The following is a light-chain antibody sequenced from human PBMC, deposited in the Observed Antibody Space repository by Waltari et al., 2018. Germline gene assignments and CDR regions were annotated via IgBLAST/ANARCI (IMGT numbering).Light chain of an antibody. V-gene: IGLV2-8*01. Sequence: QSALTQPPSASGSPGQSVTISCTGTSSDVGGYHYVSWYQHHPGKAPKFMIYEVSKRTLGVPDRFSGSKSGNTASLTVSGLQAEDEADYYCSSYAGSNTWVFGGGTKLTVL. CDR2: EVS. CDR3: SSYAGSNTWV. J-gene: IGLJ3*02. CDR1: SSDVGGYHY.